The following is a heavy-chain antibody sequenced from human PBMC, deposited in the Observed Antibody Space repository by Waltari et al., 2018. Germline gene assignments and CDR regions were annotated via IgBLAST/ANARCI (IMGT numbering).Heavy chain of an antibody. D-gene: IGHD2-15*01. CDR1: GYSISSGYY. J-gene: IGHJ6*02. CDR2: IYHSGST. CDR3: ARDGPYCGGGSCYSSFFYYYYGMDV. Sequence: QVQLQESGPGLVKPSETLSLTCAVSGYSISSGYYWGWIRQPPGKGLEWIGSIYHSGSTYYNPSLKSRVTISVDTSKNQFSLKLSSVIAADTAVYYCARDGPYCGGGSCYSSFFYYYYGMDVWGRGTTVTVSS. V-gene: IGHV4-38-2*02.